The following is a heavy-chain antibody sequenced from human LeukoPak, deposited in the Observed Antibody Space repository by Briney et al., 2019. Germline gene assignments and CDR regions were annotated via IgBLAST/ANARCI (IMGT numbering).Heavy chain of an antibody. Sequence: PGGSLRLSCAASGFTFSSCTLNWVRQAPGKGLEWISYISSSSTTIYYADSVKGRFTISRDNAKNSFFLQMNSLRAEDTAVYYCARDRSYSGGYYYYGMDVWGQGTSVTVSS. CDR2: ISSSSTTI. CDR1: GFTFSSCT. CDR3: ARDRSYSGGYYYYGMDV. J-gene: IGHJ6*02. D-gene: IGHD5-12*01. V-gene: IGHV3-48*04.